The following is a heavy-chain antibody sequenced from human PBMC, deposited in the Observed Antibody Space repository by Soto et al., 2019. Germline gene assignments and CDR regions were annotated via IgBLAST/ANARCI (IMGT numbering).Heavy chain of an antibody. CDR2: IKSKTGGGTT. J-gene: IGHJ6*02. Sequence: GGSLRLSCAASGFTFSNAWMSWVRQAPGKGLEWVGRIKSKTGGGTTDYAAPVKGRFTISRDDSKNTLYLQMNSLKTEDTAVYYCTTDYYDSSGYYYYYGMDVWGQGTTVTVSS. CDR1: GFTFSNAW. V-gene: IGHV3-15*01. D-gene: IGHD3-22*01. CDR3: TTDYYDSSGYYYYYGMDV.